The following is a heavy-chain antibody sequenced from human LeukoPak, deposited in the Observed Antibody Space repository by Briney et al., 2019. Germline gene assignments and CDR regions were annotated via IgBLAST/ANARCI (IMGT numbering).Heavy chain of an antibody. CDR1: GFTFSGNA. Sequence: PGGSLGLSCAASGFTFSGNAMSWVGQAPGKGLDWFSAISGSGGSTYYADSVKGRFTISRDNSKNTLYLQMNSLRAEDTAVYYCAAFGIAAAGTTGYWGQGTLVTVSS. D-gene: IGHD6-13*01. V-gene: IGHV3-23*01. CDR3: AAFGIAAAGTTGY. J-gene: IGHJ4*02. CDR2: ISGSGGST.